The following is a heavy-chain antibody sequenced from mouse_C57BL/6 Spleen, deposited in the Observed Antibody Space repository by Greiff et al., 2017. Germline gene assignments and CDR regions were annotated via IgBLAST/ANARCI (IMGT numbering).Heavy chain of an antibody. Sequence: EVQLQQSGAELVKPGASVKLSCTASGFNIKDYYMHWVKQRTEQGLEWIGRIDPEDGETKYAPKFHGKDTITADTSSNTAYLQLSSLTSEDTAVYYCARWHGNYDYAMDDWGQGTSVTVAS. CDR2: IDPEDGET. D-gene: IGHD2-1*01. V-gene: IGHV14-2*01. CDR1: GFNIKDYY. J-gene: IGHJ4*01. CDR3: ARWHGNYDYAMDD.